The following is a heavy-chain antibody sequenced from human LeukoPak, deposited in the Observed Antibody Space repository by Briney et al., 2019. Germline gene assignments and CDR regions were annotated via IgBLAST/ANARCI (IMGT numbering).Heavy chain of an antibody. D-gene: IGHD2-2*01. CDR1: GFTFSDYY. V-gene: IGHV3-11*01. CDR3: ARDVHCSSTSCRDY. J-gene: IGHJ4*02. Sequence: GGSLRLSCAASGFTFSDYYMSWIRQAPGKGLEWVSYISSSGSTIYYADSVKGRFTISRDNAKNSLYLQMNSLRAEDTAVYYCARDVHCSSTSCRDYWGQGTLVTVSS. CDR2: ISSSGSTI.